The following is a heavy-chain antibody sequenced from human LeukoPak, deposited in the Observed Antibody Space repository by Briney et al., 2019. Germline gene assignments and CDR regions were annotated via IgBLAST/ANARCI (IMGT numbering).Heavy chain of an antibody. D-gene: IGHD1-26*01. CDR2: IYPADSDT. J-gene: IGHJ6*03. Sequence: GESLKISCKGSGYSFTSYWIGWVRQMPGKGLEWMGIIYPADSDTRYSPSFQGSVTILATTSDSTASHQWISTKTPDTAVYYLAYAGIAVTGSFIVDFEDWGNGTTVT. CDR1: GYSFTSYW. CDR3: AYAGIAVTGSFIVDFED. V-gene: IGHV5-51*01.